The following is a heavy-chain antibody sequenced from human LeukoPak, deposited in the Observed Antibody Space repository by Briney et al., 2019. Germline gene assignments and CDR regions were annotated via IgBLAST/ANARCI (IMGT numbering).Heavy chain of an antibody. D-gene: IGHD6-13*01. CDR2: TYYRSKWHN. CDR1: GDSVSSTSVA. Sequence: SQTLSRTCAISGDSVSSTSVAWNWIRQSPSRGLEWLGRTYYRSKWHNEYAQSVKSRMTINPETSKNQFSLQLDSVIPEDTAVYYCVRDGGHRNWYPDYWGQGTLVTVSS. J-gene: IGHJ4*02. V-gene: IGHV6-1*01. CDR3: VRDGGHRNWYPDY.